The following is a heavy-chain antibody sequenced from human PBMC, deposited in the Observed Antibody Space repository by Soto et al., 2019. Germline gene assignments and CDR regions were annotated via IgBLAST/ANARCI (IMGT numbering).Heavy chain of an antibody. Sequence: GASVKVSCKVSGYTFTSYGISWVRQAPGQGLEWMGWISAYNGNTNYAQKLQGRVTMTTDTSTSTAYMELRSLRSDDTAVYYCSRALAARRVGYYYGTDVWGQGTTVTVSS. J-gene: IGHJ6*02. V-gene: IGHV1-18*01. CDR1: GYTFTSYG. CDR3: SRALAARRVGYYYGTDV. CDR2: ISAYNGNT. D-gene: IGHD6-6*01.